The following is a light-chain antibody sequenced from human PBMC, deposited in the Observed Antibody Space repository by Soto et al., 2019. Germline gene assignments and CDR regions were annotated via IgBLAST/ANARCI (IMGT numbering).Light chain of an antibody. V-gene: IGKV1-39*01. CDR2: GAS. Sequence: DIQMTQSPSSASASVGDRVTITCRASQSISSWLAWYQQKPGKAPNLLIYGASTLQSGVPLRFSGSGSGTEFTLTISSLQPEDFATYYCQQSYSTVLTFGAGTKVDIK. CDR1: QSISSW. J-gene: IGKJ4*01. CDR3: QQSYSTVLT.